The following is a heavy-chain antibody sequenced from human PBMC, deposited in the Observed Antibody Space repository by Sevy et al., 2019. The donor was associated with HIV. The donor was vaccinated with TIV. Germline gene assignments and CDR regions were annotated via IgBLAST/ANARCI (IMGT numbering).Heavy chain of an antibody. D-gene: IGHD3-16*01. Sequence: GRSLRLSCAASGFTFSAYWMYWVRQAPGKGLEWVSRIDHDGSNPIYADSVKGRFTGSRDNSKNTLYLQMTSLRGEDTAVYFCVRDRGAPEGFDIWGQGTMVTVSS. V-gene: IGHV3-74*01. CDR1: GFTFSAYW. J-gene: IGHJ3*02. CDR2: IDHDGSNP. CDR3: VRDRGAPEGFDI.